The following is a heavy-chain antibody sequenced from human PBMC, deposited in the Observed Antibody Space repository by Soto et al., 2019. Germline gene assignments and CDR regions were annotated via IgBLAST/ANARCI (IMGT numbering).Heavy chain of an antibody. CDR1: GFTFSSYW. Sequence: EVQLVESGGGLVQPGGSLRLSCAASGFTFSSYWMSWVRQAPGKGLEWVANIKQDGSEKYYVDSVKGRFTISRDNAKNSLYLQMNSLRAEDTGVYYCAREGRVLRYFDWAVEFDYWGQGTLVTVSS. J-gene: IGHJ4*02. D-gene: IGHD3-9*01. CDR3: AREGRVLRYFDWAVEFDY. V-gene: IGHV3-7*01. CDR2: IKQDGSEK.